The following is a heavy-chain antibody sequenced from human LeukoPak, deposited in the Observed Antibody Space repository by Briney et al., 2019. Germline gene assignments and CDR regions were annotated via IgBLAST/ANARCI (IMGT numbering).Heavy chain of an antibody. CDR2: IKSRTDGGTA. CDR1: GFTFSNAW. V-gene: IGHV3-15*01. J-gene: IGHJ4*02. D-gene: IGHD3-16*01. CDR3: TTDLSYDFVWGTSGY. Sequence: GGSLRLSCAASGFTFSNAWMSWVRQAPGKGLEWVGRIKSRTDGGTAEHAAPVKGRFTISRDDSKNTLYLQMNSPKTDDTAVYYCTTDLSYDFVWGTSGYWGQGTLVTVSS.